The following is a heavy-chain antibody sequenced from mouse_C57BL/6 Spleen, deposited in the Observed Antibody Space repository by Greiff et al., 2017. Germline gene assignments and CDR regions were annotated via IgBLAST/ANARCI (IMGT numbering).Heavy chain of an antibody. J-gene: IGHJ4*01. V-gene: IGHV5-9*01. Sequence: DVKLVESGGGLVKPGGSLKLSCAASGFTFSSYTMSWVRQTPEKRLEWVATISGGGGNTYYPDSVKGRFTISRDNAKNTLYLQMSSLRSEDTALYYCARHFGYYGSSSYAMDYWGQGTSVTVSS. D-gene: IGHD1-1*01. CDR1: GFTFSSYT. CDR3: ARHFGYYGSSSYAMDY. CDR2: ISGGGGNT.